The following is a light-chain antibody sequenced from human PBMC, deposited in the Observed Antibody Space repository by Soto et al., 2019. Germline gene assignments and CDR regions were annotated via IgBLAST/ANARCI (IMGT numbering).Light chain of an antibody. CDR2: PAS. CDR3: QQSYSTPMYT. J-gene: IGKJ2*01. Sequence: DIQMTQSPSSLSASVGDRFTITCRASQSISSDINWYQQKPGKAPKPPIYPASSLQSGVPSRFSGSGSGTDFTLTISSLQPEYFATYSCQQSYSTPMYTFGQGTKLEIK. V-gene: IGKV1-39*01. CDR1: QSISSD.